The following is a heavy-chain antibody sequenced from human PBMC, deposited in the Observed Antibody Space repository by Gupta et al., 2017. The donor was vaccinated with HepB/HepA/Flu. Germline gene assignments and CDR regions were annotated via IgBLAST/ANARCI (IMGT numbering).Heavy chain of an antibody. Sequence: EVQLVESGGGLVQPGRSLRLSCAASGFTFDDYAMHWVRQVPGKGLEWVSGISWNSGSIGYADSVKGRFTISRDNAKNSLYLQMNSLRAEDTALYYCAKDNSSGWYGLTDYWGQGTLVTVSS. J-gene: IGHJ4*02. CDR1: GFTFDDYA. CDR2: ISWNSGSI. CDR3: AKDNSSGWYGLTDY. D-gene: IGHD6-19*01. V-gene: IGHV3-9*01.